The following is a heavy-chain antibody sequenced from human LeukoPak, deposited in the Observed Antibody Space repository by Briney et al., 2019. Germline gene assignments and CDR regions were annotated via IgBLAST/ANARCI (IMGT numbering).Heavy chain of an antibody. CDR3: ARWGPSPSDY. Sequence: ATVKVSCKASGYIFINHGIAWVRQAPGQGLEYMGWISAYNGNTDYAQNLQGRVTMTTDTSTTTAYMELRSLTSDDTAVYYCARWGPSPSDYWGQGTLVTVSS. J-gene: IGHJ4*02. CDR2: ISAYNGNT. V-gene: IGHV1-18*01. CDR1: GYIFINHG. D-gene: IGHD3-16*01.